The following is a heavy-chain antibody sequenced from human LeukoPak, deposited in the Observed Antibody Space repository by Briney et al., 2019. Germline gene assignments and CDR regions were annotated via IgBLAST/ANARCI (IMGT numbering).Heavy chain of an antibody. V-gene: IGHV3-48*03. J-gene: IGHJ4*02. Sequence: GGSLRLPCAASGFTFSSYEMNWVRQAPGKGLEWVSFISSRGSSIYYADSVKGRFTISRDYAKNSLYLQMNSLRAEDTAVYYCARGTRPDYWGQGTLVTVSS. D-gene: IGHD1-1*01. CDR2: ISSRGSSI. CDR1: GFTFSSYE. CDR3: ARGTRPDY.